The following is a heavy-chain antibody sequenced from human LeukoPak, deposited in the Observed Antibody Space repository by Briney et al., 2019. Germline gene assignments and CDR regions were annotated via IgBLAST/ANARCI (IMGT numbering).Heavy chain of an antibody. D-gene: IGHD6-13*01. CDR1: GYSFTSYW. CDR2: IYPGDSDT. Sequence: GESLKISCKGSGYSFTSYWIGWVRQMPGKGLEWMGIIYPGDSDTRYSPSFQGQVTISADKSISTAYLQWSSLKASDTAMYYCARQGGAYSSSWTDPFDYWGQGTLVTVSS. J-gene: IGHJ4*02. CDR3: ARQGGAYSSSWTDPFDY. V-gene: IGHV5-51*01.